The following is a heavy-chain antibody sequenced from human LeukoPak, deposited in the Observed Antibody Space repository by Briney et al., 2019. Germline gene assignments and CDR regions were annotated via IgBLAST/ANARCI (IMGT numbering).Heavy chain of an antibody. CDR1: GGSISFGGYY. CDR2: MYDREKT. J-gene: IGHJ3*02. V-gene: IGHV4-31*03. D-gene: IGHD2-21*02. Sequence: SETLSLTCTVSGGSISFGGYYWSWIRQLPGKGLEWIGYMYDREKTDYNPSLRSRVTISVDTSKNQFSLKLSSVTAADTAVYYCARDCGGDCSHDAFDIWGQGTMVTVSS. CDR3: ARDCGGDCSHDAFDI.